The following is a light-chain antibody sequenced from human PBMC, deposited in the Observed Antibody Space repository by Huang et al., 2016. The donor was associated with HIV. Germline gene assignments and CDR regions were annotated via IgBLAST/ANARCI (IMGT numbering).Light chain of an antibody. J-gene: IGKJ4*01. Sequence: IQLTQSPSSLSVFVGDRVTIPCRASQDITNYLAWYQHKPGEAPKLLIYATSTLQSGVPSRCSGSGSGSDFTLTIASLQPEDSATYYCQQVNSYPFTFGGGSKVEIK. CDR2: ATS. CDR3: QQVNSYPFT. CDR1: QDITNY. V-gene: IGKV1-9*01.